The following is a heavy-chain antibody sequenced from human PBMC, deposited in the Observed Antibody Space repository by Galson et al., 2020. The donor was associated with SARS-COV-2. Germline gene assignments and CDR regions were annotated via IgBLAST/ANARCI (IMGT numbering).Heavy chain of an antibody. CDR3: ARDRYGSYYYGMDV. CDR2: ISYDGSNK. J-gene: IGHJ6*02. CDR1: GFTFSSYA. D-gene: IGHD4-17*01. V-gene: IGHV3-30*04. Sequence: GGSLRLSCAASGFTFSSYAMHWVRQAPGKGLEWVAVISYDGSNKYYADSVKGRFTISRYNSKNTLYLQMNSLRAEDTAVYYCARDRYGSYYYGMDVWGQGTTVTVSS.